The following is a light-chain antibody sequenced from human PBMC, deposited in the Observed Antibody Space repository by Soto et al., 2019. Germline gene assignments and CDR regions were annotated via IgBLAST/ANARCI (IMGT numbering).Light chain of an antibody. Sequence: EIVMTQSPATLSVSPGERVTLSCRASQDVSDNLAWYQQKPDQTPRLLIYGASTRATTIPARFSGSGSGTEFTLTITSLQSEDFAVYYCQQSNNWPYTFGQGTRLDIK. V-gene: IGKV3-15*01. CDR2: GAS. CDR3: QQSNNWPYT. J-gene: IGKJ2*01. CDR1: QDVSDN.